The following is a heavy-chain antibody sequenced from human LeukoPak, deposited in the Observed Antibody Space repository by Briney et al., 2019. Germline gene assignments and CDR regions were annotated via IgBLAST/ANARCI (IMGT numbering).Heavy chain of an antibody. D-gene: IGHD6-13*01. CDR3: ARETPDSSSWTVFDY. CDR1: GFTFKNYN. CDR2: ITISSTTI. V-gene: IGHV3-48*01. Sequence: GGSLRLSCAASGFTFKNYNMNWVRQAPGKGLEWVSYITISSTTIYYADSEKGRFPISRDSAKNSLYLQMNSLRVEDTAVYYCARETPDSSSWTVFDYWGQGTLVTVSS. J-gene: IGHJ4*02.